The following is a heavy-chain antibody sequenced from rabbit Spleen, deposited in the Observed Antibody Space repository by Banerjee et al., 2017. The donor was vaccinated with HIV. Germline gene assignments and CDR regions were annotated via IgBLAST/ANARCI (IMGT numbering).Heavy chain of an antibody. D-gene: IGHD1-1*01. Sequence: QEQLVESGGDLVKPGASLTLTCTASGFSFSSSDYMCWVRQAPGRGLEWIACIDAGSSGFTYFANWAKGRFTISKSSSTTVTLQVTSLTAADTATYFCTRDDGSGHYIDGYFNLWGPGTLVTVS. V-gene: IGHV1S45*01. CDR1: GFSFSSSDY. CDR2: IDAGSSGFT. J-gene: IGHJ4*01. CDR3: TRDDGSGHYIDGYFNL.